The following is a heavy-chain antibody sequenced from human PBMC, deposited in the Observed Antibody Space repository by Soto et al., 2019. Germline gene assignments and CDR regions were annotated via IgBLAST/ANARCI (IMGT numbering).Heavy chain of an antibody. CDR3: ARERGGYRYGDY. V-gene: IGHV1-18*01. Sequence: QVQLVQSGPEVKKPGASVRVSCKPSGYPFSNYGISWMRQAPGQGLEWMGWVNIDKGNTKYAQKFQDRVTMTTDTSTSTVYLGLRSLRSGYTALYYCARERGGYRYGDYWGQGTLVTVSS. CDR1: GYPFSNYG. CDR2: VNIDKGNT. D-gene: IGHD5-18*01. J-gene: IGHJ4*02.